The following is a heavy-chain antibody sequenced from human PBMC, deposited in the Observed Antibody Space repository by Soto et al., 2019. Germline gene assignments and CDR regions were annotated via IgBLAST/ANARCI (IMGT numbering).Heavy chain of an antibody. D-gene: IGHD6-13*01. V-gene: IGHV5-51*01. J-gene: IGHJ3*02. Sequence: PGESLKISWKGSGYSVTSYCIAWVRQMPGKGLEWVGIIYPGDSYTTYSPSFRGQVTISADKSISTTYLQWSSLKASDTAVYYCARSGQAEDAFDIWGQGTMVTVSS. CDR1: GYSVTSYC. CDR2: IYPGDSYT. CDR3: ARSGQAEDAFDI.